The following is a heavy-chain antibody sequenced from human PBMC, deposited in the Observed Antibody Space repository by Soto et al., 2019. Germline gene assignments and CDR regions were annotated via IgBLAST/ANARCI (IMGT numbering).Heavy chain of an antibody. CDR2: ISSSSSTI. Sequence: VGSLRLSCAAYGFTFSIYSMNWVRHAPGKGLEWVSYISSSSSTIYYADSVKGRFTISRDNAKNSLYLQMNSLRDEDTAVYYCARGPRFTMVRGVINWFDPWGQGTLVTVSS. D-gene: IGHD3-10*01. J-gene: IGHJ5*02. CDR3: ARGPRFTMVRGVINWFDP. V-gene: IGHV3-48*02. CDR1: GFTFSIYS.